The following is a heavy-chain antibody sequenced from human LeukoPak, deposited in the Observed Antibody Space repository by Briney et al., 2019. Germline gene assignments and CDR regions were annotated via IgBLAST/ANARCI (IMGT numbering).Heavy chain of an antibody. CDR3: AKDVGNYYDSSGYYSPLYYFDY. CDR2: VSGSGGST. CDR1: GFTFSSYG. D-gene: IGHD3-22*01. V-gene: IGHV3-23*01. J-gene: IGHJ4*02. Sequence: PGGSLRLSCAASGFTFSSYGMSWVRQAPGRGLEWVSAVSGSGGSTYYADSVKGRFTISRGNSKNTLYLQMNSLRAEDTAVYYCAKDVGNYYDSSGYYSPLYYFDYWGQGTLVTVSS.